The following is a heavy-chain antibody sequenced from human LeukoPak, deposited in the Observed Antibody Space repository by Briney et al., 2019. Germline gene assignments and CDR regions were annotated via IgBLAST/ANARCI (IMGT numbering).Heavy chain of an antibody. CDR2: INHSGST. D-gene: IGHD4-17*01. V-gene: IGHV4-34*01. J-gene: IGHJ4*02. Sequence: SEALSLTCAVYGGSFSGYYWSWIRQPPGKGLERIGEINHSGSTNYNPSLKSRVTISVDTSKNQFSLKLSSVTAADTAMYYCARGGTVTKDFDYWGQGTLVTVSS. CDR1: GGSFSGYY. CDR3: ARGGTVTKDFDY.